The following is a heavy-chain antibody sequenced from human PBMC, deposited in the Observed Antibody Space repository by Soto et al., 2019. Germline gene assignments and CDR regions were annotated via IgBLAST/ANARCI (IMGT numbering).Heavy chain of an antibody. CDR3: ARKVITGTPRGAFDI. CDR1: GFAFSNFV. V-gene: IGHV3-48*02. J-gene: IGHJ3*02. D-gene: IGHD1-20*01. CDR2: ISDSSI. Sequence: VQLVESGGGVVQPGTSLTLSCAASGFAFSNFVMHWVRQAPGKGLEWVSYISDSSIQYADSVRGRFTISRDRAKTSLYLQMNSLRDEDTAVYYCARKVITGTPRGAFDIWGQGTMVTVSS.